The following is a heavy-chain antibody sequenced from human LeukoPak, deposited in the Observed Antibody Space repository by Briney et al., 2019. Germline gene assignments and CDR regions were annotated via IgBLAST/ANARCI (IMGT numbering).Heavy chain of an antibody. CDR2: IYYTTSP. J-gene: IGHJ6*02. V-gene: IGHV4-39*01. CDR3: ARHTHSESYYLFYYYGMDV. D-gene: IGHD1-26*01. CDR1: GASISSSTYY. Sequence: SETLSLTCTVSGASISSSTYYWGWFRQPPGVGLEWIGTIYYTTSPYYNPSLKSRVTISVDTSKNQFSLKLSSVTAADTAVYYCARHTHSESYYLFYYYGMDVWGQGTTATVSS.